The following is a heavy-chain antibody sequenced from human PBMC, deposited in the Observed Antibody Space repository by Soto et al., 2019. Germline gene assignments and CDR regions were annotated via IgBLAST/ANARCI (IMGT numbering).Heavy chain of an antibody. V-gene: IGHV5-10-1*01. CDR1: GYSFTSYW. CDR3: ARIYYYDSSGYPIEYFQH. J-gene: IGHJ1*01. D-gene: IGHD3-22*01. CDR2: IDPSDSYT. Sequence: PGESLKISCKGSGYSFTSYWISWVRQMPGKGLEWMGRIDPSDSYTNYSPSFQGHVTISADKSISTAYLQWSSLKASDTAMYYCARIYYYDSSGYPIEYFQHWGQGTLVTVSS.